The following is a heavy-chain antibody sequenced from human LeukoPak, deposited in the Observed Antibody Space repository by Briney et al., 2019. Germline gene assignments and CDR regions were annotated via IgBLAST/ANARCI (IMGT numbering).Heavy chain of an antibody. V-gene: IGHV4-39*01. CDR3: ARHFVGSLAASGPFDY. D-gene: IGHD2-15*01. CDR1: GGSISSSSYY. CDR2: IYYSGST. Sequence: SETLSLTCTVSGGSISSSSYYWGWIRQPPGNGLEWIGSIYYSGSTYYNPSLKSRVNISVDTSKNQFSLKLSSVTAADTAVYYCARHFVGSLAASGPFDYWGQGTLVTVSS. J-gene: IGHJ4*02.